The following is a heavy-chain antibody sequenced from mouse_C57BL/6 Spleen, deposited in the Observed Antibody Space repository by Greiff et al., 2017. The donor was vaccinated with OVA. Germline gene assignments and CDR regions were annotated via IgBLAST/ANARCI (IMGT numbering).Heavy chain of an antibody. D-gene: IGHD2-14*01. Sequence: VQLQQSGPELVKPGASVKISCKASGYTFTDYYMNWVKQSHGKSLEWIGDINPNNGGTSYNQKFKGKATLTVDKSSSTAYMELRSLTSEDSAVYYCARGGYSWYFDVWGTGTTVTVSS. J-gene: IGHJ1*03. V-gene: IGHV1-26*01. CDR3: ARGGYSWYFDV. CDR2: INPNNGGT. CDR1: GYTFTDYY.